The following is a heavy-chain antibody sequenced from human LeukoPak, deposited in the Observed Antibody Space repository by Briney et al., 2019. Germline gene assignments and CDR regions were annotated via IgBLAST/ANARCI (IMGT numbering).Heavy chain of an antibody. CDR1: GFTFSNFW. V-gene: IGHV3-23*01. CDR2: ISTNGGST. J-gene: IGHJ4*02. CDR3: ARSGSYYYFYY. D-gene: IGHD1-26*01. Sequence: GGSLRLSCAASGFTFSNFWMHWVRQAPGKGLEWVSSISTNGGSTYYADSVRGRFTVSRDNSKNTLFLQMNSLRAEDTAVYYCARSGSYYYFYYWGQGTLVTVSS.